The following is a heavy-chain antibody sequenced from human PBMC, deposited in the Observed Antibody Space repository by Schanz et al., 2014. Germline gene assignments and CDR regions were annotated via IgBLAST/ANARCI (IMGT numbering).Heavy chain of an antibody. CDR1: GGSISSGVW. J-gene: IGHJ3*01. V-gene: IGHV4-4*02. Sequence: QVQLQESGPGLVKPSGTLSLTCVVSGGSISSGVWWTWARQSPGKGLGWIGEIFHSGTTNYNPSLESRVTISVDKSKNHFSLMLSSMTAADTAVYYCTRSTLWSYDVWGRGTMVIVSS. CDR2: IFHSGTT. D-gene: IGHD2-21*01. CDR3: TRSTLWSYDV.